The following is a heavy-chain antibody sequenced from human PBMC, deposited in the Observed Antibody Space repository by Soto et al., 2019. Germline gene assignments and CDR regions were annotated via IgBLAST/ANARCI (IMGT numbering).Heavy chain of an antibody. CDR3: ARLIGNSWLDS. V-gene: IGHV6-1*01. J-gene: IGHJ5*01. Sequence: QVQLQQSGPGLVKPSQTLSLTCAISGDSVSTNSATWDWIRQSPSRGLEWLGRTYYRSKWDYDYAASVKGRININPDTSNNQVSLPLDSVTPDDTAGYYCARLIGNSWLDSWGQGTLVTVSS. CDR2: TYYRSKWDY. CDR1: GDSVSTNSAT. D-gene: IGHD2-8*01.